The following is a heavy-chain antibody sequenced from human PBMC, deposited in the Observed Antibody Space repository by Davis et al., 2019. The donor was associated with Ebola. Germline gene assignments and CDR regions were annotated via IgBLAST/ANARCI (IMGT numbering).Heavy chain of an antibody. D-gene: IGHD6-6*01. CDR1: GYTFTSYG. J-gene: IGHJ6*02. Sequence: ASVKVSCKASGYTFTSYGISWVRQAPGQGLEWMGWISAYNGNTNYAQKLQGRVTMTTDTSTSTAYMELRSLRSDDTAVYYCARDSSIAARGGGDYYYYYGMDVWGQGTTVTVSS. CDR2: ISAYNGNT. CDR3: ARDSSIAARGGGDYYYYYGMDV. V-gene: IGHV1-18*01.